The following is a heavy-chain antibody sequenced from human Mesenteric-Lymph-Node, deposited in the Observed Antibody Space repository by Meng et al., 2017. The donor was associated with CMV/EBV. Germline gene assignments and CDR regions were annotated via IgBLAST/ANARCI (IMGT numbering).Heavy chain of an antibody. CDR2: ISGSGGST. J-gene: IGHJ6*02. V-gene: IGHV3-23*01. CDR3: AKDLPPRVTMMVVGYGLDV. D-gene: IGHD3-22*01. Sequence: GGSLRLSCVASGFSVSSNYMNWVRQAPGKGLEWVSAISGSGGSTYYADSVKGRFTISRDNSKNALYLQMNSLRAEDTAVYYYAKDLPPRVTMMVVGYGLDVWGQGTTVTVSS. CDR1: GFSVSSNY.